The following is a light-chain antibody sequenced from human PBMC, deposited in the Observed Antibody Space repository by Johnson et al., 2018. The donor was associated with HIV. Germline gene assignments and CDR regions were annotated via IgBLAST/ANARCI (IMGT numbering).Light chain of an antibody. V-gene: IGLV1-51*01. CDR3: GTWDSSLIAGV. CDR2: DNN. CDR1: SSNIGNNY. Sequence: QSVLTQPPSVSAAPGQKVTISCSGSSSNIGNNYVSWYQQLPGTAPKLLIYDNNKRPSGIPDRFSGSKSGTSATLGITGLQTGDEADYYCGTWDSSLIAGVFGTGTKVPAL. J-gene: IGLJ1*01.